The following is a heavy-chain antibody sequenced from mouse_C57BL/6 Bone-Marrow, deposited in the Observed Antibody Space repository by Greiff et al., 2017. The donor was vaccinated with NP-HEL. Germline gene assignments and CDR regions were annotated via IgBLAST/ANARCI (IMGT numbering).Heavy chain of an antibody. CDR3: ATQVGSTMVRFDY. Sequence: EVKVVESGGGLVQPGGSLKLSCAASGFTFSDYYMYWVRQTPEKRLEWVAYISNGGGSTYYPDTVKGRFTISRASATNTLYLQMSRLKSEDTAMYYCATQVGSTMVRFDYWGQGTTLTVSS. V-gene: IGHV5-12*01. CDR2: ISNGGGST. D-gene: IGHD2-1*01. J-gene: IGHJ2*01. CDR1: GFTFSDYY.